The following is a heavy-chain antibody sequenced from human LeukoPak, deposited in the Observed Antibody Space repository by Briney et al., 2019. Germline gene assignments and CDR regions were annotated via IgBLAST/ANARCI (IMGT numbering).Heavy chain of an antibody. CDR1: GFTFSSYA. CDR3: VKDRPNYYGSNGHYYRQNGDY. CDR2: ISGSGVST. Sequence: GGSLRLSCAASGFTFSSYAMNWVRQAPGKGPEWVSGISGSGVSTYYADSVKGRFTISRDNSRDTLYLQMNSLRAGDTAIYYCVKDRPNYYGSNGHYYRQNGDYWGQGTLVAVSS. J-gene: IGHJ4*02. V-gene: IGHV3-23*01. D-gene: IGHD3-22*01.